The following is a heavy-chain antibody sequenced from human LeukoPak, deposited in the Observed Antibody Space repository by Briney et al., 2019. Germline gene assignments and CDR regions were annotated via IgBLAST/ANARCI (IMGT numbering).Heavy chain of an antibody. CDR3: ARRGGVYLDY. CDR2: IYYSGST. J-gene: IGHJ4*02. D-gene: IGHD3-10*01. V-gene: IGHV4-39*01. Sequence: PSETLSLTCTVSGGSISISSYYWGWIRQPPGKGLEWIGSIYYSGSTYYNPSLKSRVTISVDTSKNQFSLKLSSVTAADTAVYYCARRGGVYLDYWGQGTLVTVSS. CDR1: GGSISISSYY.